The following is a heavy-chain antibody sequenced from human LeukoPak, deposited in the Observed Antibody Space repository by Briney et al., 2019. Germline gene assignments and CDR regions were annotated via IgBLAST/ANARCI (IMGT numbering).Heavy chain of an antibody. CDR1: GGSFSGYY. D-gene: IGHD3-10*01. Sequence: SETLSLTCAVYGGSFSGYYWSWIRQPPGKGLEWTGEINHSGSTNYNPSLKSRVTISVDTSKNQFSLRLSSVTAADTAVYYCARDFSSEFDYWGQGTLVTVSS. J-gene: IGHJ4*02. CDR2: INHSGST. V-gene: IGHV4-34*01. CDR3: ARDFSSEFDY.